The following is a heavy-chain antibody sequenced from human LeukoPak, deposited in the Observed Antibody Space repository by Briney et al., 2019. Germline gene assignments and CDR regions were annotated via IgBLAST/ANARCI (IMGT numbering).Heavy chain of an antibody. Sequence: SETLSLTCTVSGGSTSSYYWSWIRQPPGKGLEWIGYIYYSGSTNYNPSLKSRVTISVDTSKNQFSLKLSSVTAADTAVYYCARHLAAAGRRFDPWGQGTLVTVSS. CDR2: IYYSGST. CDR3: ARHLAAAGRRFDP. J-gene: IGHJ5*02. D-gene: IGHD6-13*01. CDR1: GGSTSSYY. V-gene: IGHV4-59*08.